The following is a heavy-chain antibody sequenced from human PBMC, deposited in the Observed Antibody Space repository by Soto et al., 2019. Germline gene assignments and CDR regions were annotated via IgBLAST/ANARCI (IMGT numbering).Heavy chain of an antibody. J-gene: IGHJ4*02. CDR2: IFPLTDIP. Sequence: QVQLVQSGTEVKKPGSSVKVSCKASGGTFRNYPINWVRQAPGQGLEWMGSIFPLTDIPDYAQNFQARITISAHKSTSTAYMALSSLTSDDTAMYFCARGPLVVLNYFESWGQGTLVTASS. D-gene: IGHD2-15*01. CDR1: GGTFRNYP. CDR3: ARGPLVVLNYFES. V-gene: IGHV1-69*02.